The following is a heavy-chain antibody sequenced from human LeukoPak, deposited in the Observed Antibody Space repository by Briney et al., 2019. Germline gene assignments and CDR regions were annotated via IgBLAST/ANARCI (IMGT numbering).Heavy chain of an antibody. CDR1: GCTVSSNF. Sequence: PGGSLRLSCAASGCTVSSNFLSWVRQAPGKGLEWVSVIYSGGKTYYADSVKGRFTISRDNSKNTLYLQMNSLRAEDTAVYYRARGADRWNYFDYWGQGTLVTVSS. CDR3: ARGADRWNYFDY. CDR2: IYSGGKT. D-gene: IGHD4-23*01. V-gene: IGHV3-53*01. J-gene: IGHJ4*02.